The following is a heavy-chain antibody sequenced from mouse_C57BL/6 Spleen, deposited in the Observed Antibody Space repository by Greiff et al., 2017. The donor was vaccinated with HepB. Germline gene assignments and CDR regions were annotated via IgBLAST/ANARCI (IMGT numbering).Heavy chain of an antibody. CDR2: IRLKSDNYAT. D-gene: IGHD1-1*02. V-gene: IGHV6-3*01. CDR3: TGGGYWAMDY. Sequence: EVKLMESGGGLVQPGGSMKLSCVASGFTFSNYWMNWVRQSPEKGLEWVAQIRLKSDNYATHYAESVKGRFTISRDDSKSSVYLQMNNLRAEDTGIYYCTGGGYWAMDYWGQGTSVTVSS. CDR1: GFTFSNYW. J-gene: IGHJ4*01.